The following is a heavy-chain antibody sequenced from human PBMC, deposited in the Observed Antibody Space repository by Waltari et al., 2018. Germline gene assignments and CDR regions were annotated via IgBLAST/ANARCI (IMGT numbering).Heavy chain of an antibody. V-gene: IGHV1-69*08. CDR1: GGTFSSYT. Sequence: QVQLVQSGAEVKKPGSSVKVSCKASGGTFSSYTISWVRQAPGQGLEWMGRISPILGIANYEQKFQGRVTITADKSTSTAYMELSSLRSEDTAVYYCARDSGYCSGGSCYPDYWGQGTLVTVSS. CDR3: ARDSGYCSGGSCYPDY. CDR2: ISPILGIA. J-gene: IGHJ4*02. D-gene: IGHD2-15*01.